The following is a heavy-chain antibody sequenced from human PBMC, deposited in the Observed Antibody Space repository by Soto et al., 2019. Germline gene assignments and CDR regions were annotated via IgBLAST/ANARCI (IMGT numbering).Heavy chain of an antibody. Sequence: GASVKVSCKASGGTFSSYAISWVRQAPGQGLEWMGGIIPIFGTANYAQKFQGRVTITADESTSTAYMELSSLRSEDTAVYYCAREDVSSSSFDHYYGMDCWGQATTVTLSS. CDR2: IIPIFGTA. J-gene: IGHJ6*02. D-gene: IGHD6-13*01. CDR3: AREDVSSSSFDHYYGMDC. V-gene: IGHV1-69*13. CDR1: GGTFSSYA.